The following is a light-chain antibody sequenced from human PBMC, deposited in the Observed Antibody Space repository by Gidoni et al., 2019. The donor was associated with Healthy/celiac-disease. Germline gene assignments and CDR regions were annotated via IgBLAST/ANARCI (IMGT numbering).Light chain of an antibody. J-gene: IGKJ5*01. V-gene: IGKV3-11*01. CDR1: QSVSSY. CDR2: DAS. Sequence: ELVLTQSQATLSLSPGERATLSCRASQSVSSYLAWYQQKPGQAPRLLIYDASNRATGIPARFSGSGSGTDFTLTISSLEPEDFAVYYCQQRSNWPPKITFGQGTRLEIK. CDR3: QQRSNWPPKIT.